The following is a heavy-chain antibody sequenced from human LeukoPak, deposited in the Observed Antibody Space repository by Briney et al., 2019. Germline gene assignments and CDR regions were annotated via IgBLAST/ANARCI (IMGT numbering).Heavy chain of an antibody. CDR2: INHSGST. D-gene: IGHD7-27*01. CDR3: ARGDWGSPDYYYMDV. V-gene: IGHV4-34*01. CDR1: GGSFSGYY. J-gene: IGHJ6*03. Sequence: SETLSLTCAVYGGSFSGYYWSWIRQPPGKGLEWIGEINHSGSTNYNPSLKSRVTISIDTSKNQFSLKQSSVTAADTAVYYCARGDWGSPDYYYMDVWGKGTTVTISS.